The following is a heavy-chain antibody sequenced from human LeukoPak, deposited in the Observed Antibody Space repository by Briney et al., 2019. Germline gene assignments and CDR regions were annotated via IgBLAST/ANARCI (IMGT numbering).Heavy chain of an antibody. D-gene: IGHD6-13*01. J-gene: IGHJ2*01. V-gene: IGHV5-10-1*01. CDR3: ARGMRTLDWYFDH. Sequence: GESLKLSCNWSGYSLTSYWISWVRQMPGKGLDWMGTIEHSYSYINTSTSFQGHVTMSADKYISTPYLQWSSLKASDPAIYYCARGMRTLDWYFDHWGRGTLVTVSS. CDR1: GYSLTSYW. CDR2: IEHSYSYI.